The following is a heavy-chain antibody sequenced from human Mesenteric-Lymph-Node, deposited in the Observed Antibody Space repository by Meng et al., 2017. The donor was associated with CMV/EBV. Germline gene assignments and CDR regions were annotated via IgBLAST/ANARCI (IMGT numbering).Heavy chain of an antibody. V-gene: IGHV4-61*01. CDR1: VASVSSGSYY. D-gene: IGHD1-1*01. CDR3: ARATERPNYFDY. CDR2: IYYSGST. J-gene: IGHJ4*02. Sequence: TAAVASVSSGSYYWGWIRQPPGKGLEWIGYIYYSGSTNYNPSLKSRVTISVDTSKNQFSLKLSSVTAADTAVYYCARATERPNYFDYWGQGTLVTVSS.